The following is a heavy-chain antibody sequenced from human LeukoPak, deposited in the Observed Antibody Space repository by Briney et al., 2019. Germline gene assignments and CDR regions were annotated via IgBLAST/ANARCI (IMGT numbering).Heavy chain of an antibody. D-gene: IGHD3-3*01. J-gene: IGHJ4*02. V-gene: IGHV4-59*01. CDR3: ARGFLEWFDY. CDR2: IYYSGST. CDR1: GGSISSYY. Sequence: SETLSLTCTVSGGSISSYYWSWIRQPPGKGLEWIGYIYYSGSTNYNPSRKSRVTISVDTSKNQFSLKLSSVTAADTAVYYCARGFLEWFDYWGQGTLVTVSS.